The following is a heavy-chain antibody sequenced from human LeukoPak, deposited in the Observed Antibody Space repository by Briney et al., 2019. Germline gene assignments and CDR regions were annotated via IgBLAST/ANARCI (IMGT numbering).Heavy chain of an antibody. D-gene: IGHD6-13*01. CDR1: GYTFTGYY. CDR2: INPNSGGT. Sequence: ASVKVSCKASGYTFTGYYMHWVRQAPGQGLEWMGWINPNSGGTNYAQKFQGRVTMTRDTSISTAYMELSRLRSDDTAVYYCARYSSWSSGENYFDYWGQGTLVTVSS. V-gene: IGHV1-2*02. J-gene: IGHJ4*02. CDR3: ARYSSWSSGENYFDY.